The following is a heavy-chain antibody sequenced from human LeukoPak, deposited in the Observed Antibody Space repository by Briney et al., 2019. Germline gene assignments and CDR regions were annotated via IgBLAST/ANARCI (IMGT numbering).Heavy chain of an antibody. CDR1: GGSSSGYY. D-gene: IGHD3-9*01. CDR2: INHSGST. Sequence: SETLSLTCAVYGGSSSGYYWSWIRQPPGKGLGWIGEINHSGSTNYNPSLKSRVTISVDTSKNQFSLKLSSVTAADTAVYYCARDILTGYSFDYWGQGTLVTVSS. CDR3: ARDILTGYSFDY. V-gene: IGHV4-34*01. J-gene: IGHJ4*02.